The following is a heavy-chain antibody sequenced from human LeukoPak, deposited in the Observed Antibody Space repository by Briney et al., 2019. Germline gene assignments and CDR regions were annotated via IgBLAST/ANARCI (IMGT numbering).Heavy chain of an antibody. D-gene: IGHD1-1*01. CDR1: GFTFSSYA. CDR3: AKDRNDTQKGLYYFDY. Sequence: GGSLRLSCAASGFTFSSYAMHWVRQAPGKGLEWVAVISYDGSNKYYADSVKGRFTISRDNSKNTLYLQMNSLRAEDTAVYYCAKDRNDTQKGLYYFDYWGQGTLVTVSS. V-gene: IGHV3-30-3*01. J-gene: IGHJ4*02. CDR2: ISYDGSNK.